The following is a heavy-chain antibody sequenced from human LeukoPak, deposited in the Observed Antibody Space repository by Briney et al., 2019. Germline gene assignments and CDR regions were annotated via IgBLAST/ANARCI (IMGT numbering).Heavy chain of an antibody. CDR3: ASTPHCTNGVCYSD. V-gene: IGHV1-24*01. CDR2: FDPEDGET. Sequence: ASVKVSFKASGYTFTAYFMHWVRQAPGKGLEWMGGFDPEDGETIYAQKFQGRVTMTEDTSTDTAYMELSSLRSEDTAVYYCASTPHCTNGVCYSDWGQGTLVTVSS. D-gene: IGHD2-8*01. J-gene: IGHJ4*02. CDR1: GYTFTAYF.